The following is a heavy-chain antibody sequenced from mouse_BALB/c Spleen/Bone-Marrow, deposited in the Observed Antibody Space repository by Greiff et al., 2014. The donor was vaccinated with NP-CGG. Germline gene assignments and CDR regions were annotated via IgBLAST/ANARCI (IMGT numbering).Heavy chain of an antibody. J-gene: IGHJ3*01. Sequence: EVHLVESGGGLVQPGGSLRLSCATSGFTFTDYYMSWVRQPPGKALEWLGFIRNKANGYTTEYSASVKGRFTISRDNSQSILYLQMNTLRAEDSATYYCARDGYYYGSRCFAYWGQGTLVTVSA. V-gene: IGHV7-3*02. CDR2: IRNKANGYTT. CDR3: ARDGYYYGSRCFAY. D-gene: IGHD1-1*01. CDR1: GFTFTDYY.